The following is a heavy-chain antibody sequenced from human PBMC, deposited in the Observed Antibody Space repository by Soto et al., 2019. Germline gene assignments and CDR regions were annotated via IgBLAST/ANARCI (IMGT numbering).Heavy chain of an antibody. J-gene: IGHJ4*02. Sequence: GGSLTLLCAASGCPFSLYLMDWVRQAPGKGLEWVANINQDGSEKHYVDSVKGRFTISRDNAKNSLYLQMSSLTAEDSALYYCARSLDDWGQGTLVTFSS. V-gene: IGHV3-7*01. CDR1: GCPFSLYL. CDR2: INQDGSEK. CDR3: ARSLDD.